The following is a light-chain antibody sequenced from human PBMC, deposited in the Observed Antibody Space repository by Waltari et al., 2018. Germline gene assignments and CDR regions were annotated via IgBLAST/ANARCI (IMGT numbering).Light chain of an antibody. CDR1: SSDVGGYNY. V-gene: IGLV2-8*01. CDR3: SSYAGSNNFRV. Sequence: QSALTQPPSASGSPGQSVTISCTGTSSDVGGYNYVAWYHHHPGKAPKVMIYAVTKRPSGVPDRFSGSKSGNTASLTVSGLQADDEADYYCSSYAGSNNFRVFGGGTQLTVL. CDR2: AVT. J-gene: IGLJ3*02.